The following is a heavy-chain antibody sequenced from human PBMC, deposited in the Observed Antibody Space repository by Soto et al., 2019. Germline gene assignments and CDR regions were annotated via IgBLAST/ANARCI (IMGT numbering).Heavy chain of an antibody. D-gene: IGHD3-10*01. CDR3: ATFLTQIVLLWFGEALDI. V-gene: IGHV1-24*01. Sequence: ASVKVSCKVSGYTLTELSMHWVRQAPGKGLEWMGGFDPEDGETIYAQKFQGRVTMTEDTSTDTAYMELSSLRSEDTAVYYCATFLTQIVLLWFGEALDIWGQGTMVTVSS. CDR2: FDPEDGET. CDR1: GYTLTELS. J-gene: IGHJ3*02.